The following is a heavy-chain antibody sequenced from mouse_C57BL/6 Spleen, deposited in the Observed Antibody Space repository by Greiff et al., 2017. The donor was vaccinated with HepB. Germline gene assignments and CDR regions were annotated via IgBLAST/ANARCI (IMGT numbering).Heavy chain of an antibody. CDR1: GYTFTDYY. D-gene: IGHD1-1*01. Sequence: EVQLQQSGPELVKPGASVKISCKASGYTFTDYYMNWVKQSHGKSLEWIGDINPNNGGTSYNQKFKGKATLTVDKSSSTAYMELRSLTSEDSAVYYGAREPTTDWYFDVWGTGTTVTVSS. J-gene: IGHJ1*03. CDR2: INPNNGGT. CDR3: AREPTTDWYFDV. V-gene: IGHV1-26*01.